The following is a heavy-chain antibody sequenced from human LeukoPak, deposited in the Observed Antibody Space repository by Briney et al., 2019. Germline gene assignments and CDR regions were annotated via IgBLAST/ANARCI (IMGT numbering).Heavy chain of an antibody. V-gene: IGHV1-18*04. CDR1: GYSFNVHG. D-gene: IGHD5-24*01. CDR3: ARTLGGNYVEMATGVDL. J-gene: IGHJ2*01. Sequence: ASVKVSCKSSGYSFNVHGMTWVRQAPGQGLEWMGWISAYKGNTHYAAKFQGRVTITTDTSTSTGYMELTSLRSDDTAVYYRARTLGGNYVEMATGVDLWGRGTLVTVS. CDR2: ISAYKGNT.